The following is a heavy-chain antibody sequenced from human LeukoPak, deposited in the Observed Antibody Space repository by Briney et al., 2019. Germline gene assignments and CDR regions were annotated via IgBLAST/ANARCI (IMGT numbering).Heavy chain of an antibody. CDR1: GGSISSGGYY. CDR3: ARGVRWLQLSYFDY. J-gene: IGHJ4*02. V-gene: IGHV4-31*03. D-gene: IGHD5-24*01. Sequence: SETLSLTCTVSGGSISSGGYYWSWIRQHPGKGLEWIGYIYHSGSTYYNPSLKSRVSISVDASENHFSLRLNSVTAADTAVYYCARGVRWLQLSYFDYWGQGTLVTVSS. CDR2: IYHSGST.